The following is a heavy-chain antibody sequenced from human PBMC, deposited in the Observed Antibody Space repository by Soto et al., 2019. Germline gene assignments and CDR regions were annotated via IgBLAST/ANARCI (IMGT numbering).Heavy chain of an antibody. Sequence: GGSLRLSCAATGFMFGTYWMSWVRQAPGKGLEWVANIKHDGNEKYYADSVRGRFTVSRDNVKNFLHLQMSSLRGDDTGVYFCVRATLSWGHYYFRGLDVWGQGTTVTVSS. CDR1: GFMFGTYW. CDR2: IKHDGNEK. CDR3: VRATLSWGHYYFRGLDV. D-gene: IGHD3-22*01. J-gene: IGHJ6*02. V-gene: IGHV3-7*01.